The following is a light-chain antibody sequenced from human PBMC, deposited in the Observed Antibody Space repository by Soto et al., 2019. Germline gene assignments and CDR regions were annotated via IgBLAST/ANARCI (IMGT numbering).Light chain of an antibody. CDR1: QTISTC. Sequence: DIQMTQFPSSLSASVGDRVTITCRASQTISTCLNWYQQKPGTAPKLLIYAASNLESGVPSRFSGSGSGTYFTLTISSLQPEDFATYYSQQCLTTPRTFGQGTRVDI. J-gene: IGKJ1*01. CDR2: AAS. V-gene: IGKV1-39*01. CDR3: QQCLTTPRT.